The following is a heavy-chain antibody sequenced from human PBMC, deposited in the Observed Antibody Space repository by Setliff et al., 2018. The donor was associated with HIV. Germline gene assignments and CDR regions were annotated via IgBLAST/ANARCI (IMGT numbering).Heavy chain of an antibody. CDR1: GGSINFYY. D-gene: IGHD3-22*01. V-gene: IGHV4-59*01. CDR3: ARDPGGYDRKFDH. Sequence: PSETLSLTCSISGGSINFYYWNWLRQIPGKGLEWIAYTFDNGNTHYNPSLESRVTLSLDTSRNLFSLRLASVTAADTAVYYCARDPGGYDRKFDHWGQGALVTVS. J-gene: IGHJ4*02. CDR2: TFDNGNT.